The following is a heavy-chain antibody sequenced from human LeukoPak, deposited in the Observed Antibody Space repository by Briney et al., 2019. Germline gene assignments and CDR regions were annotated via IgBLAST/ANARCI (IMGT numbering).Heavy chain of an antibody. Sequence: PGRPLRLSCAASGFTFSSYAMHWVRQAPGKGLEWVAVISYDGSNKYYADSVKGRFTISRDNSKNTLYLQMNSLRAEDTAVYYCAREFRLAYFDYWGQGTLVTVSS. CDR2: ISYDGSNK. CDR3: AREFRLAYFDY. CDR1: GFTFSSYA. J-gene: IGHJ4*02. V-gene: IGHV3-30-3*01. D-gene: IGHD5-12*01.